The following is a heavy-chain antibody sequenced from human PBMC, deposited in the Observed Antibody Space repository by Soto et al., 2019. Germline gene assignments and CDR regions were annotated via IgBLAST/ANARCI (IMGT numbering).Heavy chain of an antibody. D-gene: IGHD2-2*01. Sequence: QVQLVQSGAEVKKPGASVKVSCKASGYTFTSYYISWVRQAPGQGLEWMGWISAYNGNTHYAQKVQGRVTMTTDTATSTVYMALRSLRSDDTAVDYSARDGPPMDYWGQGTLISVSS. J-gene: IGHJ4*02. CDR3: ARDGPPMDY. CDR1: GYTFTSYY. V-gene: IGHV1-18*01. CDR2: ISAYNGNT.